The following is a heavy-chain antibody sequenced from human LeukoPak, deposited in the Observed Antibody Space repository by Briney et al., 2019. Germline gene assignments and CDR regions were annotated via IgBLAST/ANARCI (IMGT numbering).Heavy chain of an antibody. J-gene: IGHJ5*02. CDR3: ARGPTMVRGFDP. Sequence: SETLSLTCAVYGGSLSGYYWSWIRQPPGKGLEWIGEINHSGSTNYNPSLKSRVTISVDTSKNQFSLKLSSVTAADTAVYYCARGPTMVRGFDPWGQGTLVTVSS. D-gene: IGHD3-10*01. V-gene: IGHV4-34*01. CDR1: GGSLSGYY. CDR2: INHSGST.